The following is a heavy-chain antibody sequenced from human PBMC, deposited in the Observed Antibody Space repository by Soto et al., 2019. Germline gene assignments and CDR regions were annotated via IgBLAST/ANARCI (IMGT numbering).Heavy chain of an antibody. V-gene: IGHV1-69*01. CDR2: IIPIFGTA. J-gene: IGHJ5*02. CDR3: ARDTPESVLMMYAILGGWFDP. D-gene: IGHD2-8*01. Sequence: QVQLVQSGAEVKKPGSSVKVSCKASGGTFSSYAISWVRQAPGQGLEWMGGIIPIFGTANYAQKFQGRVTSTADDSTSAADMELRSMRSEDTAVYYCARDTPESVLMMYAILGGWFDPWGQGTLVTVSS. CDR1: GGTFSSYA.